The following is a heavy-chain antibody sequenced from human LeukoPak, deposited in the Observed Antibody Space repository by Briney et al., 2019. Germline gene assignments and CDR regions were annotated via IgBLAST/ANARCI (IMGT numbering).Heavy chain of an antibody. D-gene: IGHD1-26*01. CDR2: ISGSGGST. J-gene: IGHJ4*02. Sequence: GGSLRLSCAASGFTFSSYAMSWVRQAPGKGLEWVSAISGSGGSTYYADSVKGRFTISRDNSKNTLCLQMNSLRAEDTAVYYCAKGADSGSYFGIGYWGQGTLVTVSS. CDR3: AKGADSGSYFGIGY. CDR1: GFTFSSYA. V-gene: IGHV3-23*01.